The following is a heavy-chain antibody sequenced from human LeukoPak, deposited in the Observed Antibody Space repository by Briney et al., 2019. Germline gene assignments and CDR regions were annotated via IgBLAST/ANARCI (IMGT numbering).Heavy chain of an antibody. CDR2: ISAYNGDT. CDR1: GYTFRNYG. J-gene: IGHJ4*02. Sequence: ASVKVSYKASGYTFRNYGITWVRQAPGQGLEWMGWISAYNGDTHYAQNLQGRVTMTTDTSTSTAYLELRSLRSDDTAVYYCARDPTNTSSYYAYFDYWGQGTRVTVSS. CDR3: ARDPTNTSSYYAYFDY. D-gene: IGHD2-2*01. V-gene: IGHV1-18*01.